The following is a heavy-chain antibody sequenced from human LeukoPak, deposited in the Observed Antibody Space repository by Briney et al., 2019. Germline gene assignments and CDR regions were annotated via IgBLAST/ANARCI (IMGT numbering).Heavy chain of an antibody. CDR1: GGSVSSGSYY. V-gene: IGHV4-61*01. CDR2: IYYSGST. J-gene: IGHJ6*02. D-gene: IGHD3-10*01. CDR3: ARGISRVRGGNRYYYYGMDV. Sequence: SETLSLTCTVSGGSVSSGSYYWSWIRQPPGKGLEWIGYIYYSGSTNYNPSLKSRVTISVDTSKNQFSLKLSSVTAADTAVYYCARGISRVRGGNRYYYYGMDVWGQGTTVTVSS.